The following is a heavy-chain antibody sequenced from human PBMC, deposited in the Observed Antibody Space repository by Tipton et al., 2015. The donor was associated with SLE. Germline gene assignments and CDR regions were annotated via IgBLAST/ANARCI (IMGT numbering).Heavy chain of an antibody. J-gene: IGHJ3*02. CDR2: IYYSGST. V-gene: IGHV4-61*01. CDR3: ARDRGTGTDAFDI. Sequence: TLSLTCTVSGGSVSSGSYYWSWIRQPPGKGLEWIGYIYYSGSTNYNPSLKSRVTISVDTSKNQFSLKLSSVTAADTAVYYCARDRGTGTDAFDIWGQGTMVTVSS. CDR1: GGSVSSGSYY. D-gene: IGHD1/OR15-1a*01.